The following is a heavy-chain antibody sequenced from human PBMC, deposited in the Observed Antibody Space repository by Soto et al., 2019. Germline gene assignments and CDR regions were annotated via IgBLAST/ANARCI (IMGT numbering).Heavy chain of an antibody. CDR3: ASPLYDFWSGYPWDDAFDI. J-gene: IGHJ3*02. Sequence: GGSLRLSCAASGFTFSSYGMHWVRQAPGKGLEWVAVISYDGSNKYYADSVKGRFTISRDNSKNTLYLQMNSLRAEDKAVYYCASPLYDFWSGYPWDDAFDIWGQGTMVTVSS. CDR2: ISYDGSNK. V-gene: IGHV3-30*03. CDR1: GFTFSSYG. D-gene: IGHD3-3*01.